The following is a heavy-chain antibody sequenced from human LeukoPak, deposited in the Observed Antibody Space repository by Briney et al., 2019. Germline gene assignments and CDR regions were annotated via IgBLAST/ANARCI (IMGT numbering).Heavy chain of an antibody. CDR2: IVVGSGNT. CDR3: AADGGRFLEWLLSSDV. Sequence: ASVKVSCKASGFTFTSSAVQWVRQARGQRLERIGWIVVGSGNTNYAQKFQEGVTITRDMSTSTAYMELSSLRSEDTAVYYCAADGGRFLEWLLSSDVWGQGTTVTVSS. V-gene: IGHV1-58*01. CDR1: GFTFTSSA. D-gene: IGHD3-3*01. J-gene: IGHJ6*02.